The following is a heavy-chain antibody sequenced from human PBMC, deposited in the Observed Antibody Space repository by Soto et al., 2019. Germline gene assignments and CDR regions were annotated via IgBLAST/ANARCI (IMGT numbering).Heavy chain of an antibody. D-gene: IGHD2-2*01. CDR2: IKQDGSEK. Sequence: EVQLVESGGDLVQPGGSLRLSCAASGFTFSSYWMSWVRQAPGKGLEWVANIKQDGSEKYYVDSVKGRFTISRDNAKNSLYLQMNSLRAEDTAVYYCAREVGTGYCSSTSCYHFDYWGQGTLVTVSS. CDR1: GFTFSSYW. CDR3: AREVGTGYCSSTSCYHFDY. V-gene: IGHV3-7*01. J-gene: IGHJ4*02.